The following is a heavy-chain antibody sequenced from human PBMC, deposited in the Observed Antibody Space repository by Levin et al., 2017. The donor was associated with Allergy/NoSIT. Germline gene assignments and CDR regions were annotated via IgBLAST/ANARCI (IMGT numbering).Heavy chain of an antibody. CDR3: AKEDCSSTSCYNPLDY. J-gene: IGHJ4*02. V-gene: IGHV3-30*18. Sequence: GESLKISCAASGFTFSSYGMHWVRQAPGKGLEWVAVISYDGSNKYYADSVKGRFTISRDNSKNTLYLQMNSLRAEDTAVYYCAKEDCSSTSCYNPLDYWGQGTLVTVSS. D-gene: IGHD2-2*01. CDR2: ISYDGSNK. CDR1: GFTFSSYG.